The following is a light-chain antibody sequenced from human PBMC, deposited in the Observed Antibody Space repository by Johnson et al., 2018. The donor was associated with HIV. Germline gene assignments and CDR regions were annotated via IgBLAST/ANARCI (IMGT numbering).Light chain of an antibody. CDR1: SSNIGNNY. CDR2: DNN. J-gene: IGLJ1*01. CDR3: GTSDNSLTAGV. Sequence: QSVLTQPPSVSAAPGQKVTISCSGSSSNIGNNYVSWYQQLPGTAPKLLIYDNNKRPSGITDRFSGSKSGTSATLGITGLQTGVEADYYCGTSDNSLTAGVFGSGTKVTVL. V-gene: IGLV1-51*01.